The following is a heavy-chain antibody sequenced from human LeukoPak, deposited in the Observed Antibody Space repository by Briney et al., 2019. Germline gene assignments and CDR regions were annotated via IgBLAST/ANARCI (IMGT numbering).Heavy chain of an antibody. D-gene: IGHD1-26*01. V-gene: IGHV3-48*01. CDR3: ASFSIVGATSFDY. CDR2: ISSSSSTI. Sequence: PGGSLRLSCAASGFTFSSYSMNWVRQAPGKGLEWVSYISSSSSTIYYADSVKGRFTISRDNAKNSLYLQMNSLRAEDTAVYYCASFSIVGATSFDYWGQGTLVTVSS. CDR1: GFTFSSYS. J-gene: IGHJ4*02.